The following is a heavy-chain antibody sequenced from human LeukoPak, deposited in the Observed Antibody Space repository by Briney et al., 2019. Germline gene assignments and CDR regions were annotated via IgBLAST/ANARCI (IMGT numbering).Heavy chain of an antibody. V-gene: IGHV1-2*02. D-gene: IGHD4-11*01. CDR2: INPNSGGT. CDR1: GYTFTDYY. Sequence: VASVKVSCKASGYTFTDYYIHWVRQAPGQGLEWMGWINPNSGGTNYAQKFQGRVTMTRDTSISTAYMELSRLRSDDTAVFYCARDAIVIDYSNFAYWGQGTLVTVSS. J-gene: IGHJ4*02. CDR3: ARDAIVIDYSNFAY.